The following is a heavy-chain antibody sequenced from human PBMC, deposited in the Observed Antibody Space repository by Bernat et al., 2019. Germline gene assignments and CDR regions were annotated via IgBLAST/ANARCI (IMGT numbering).Heavy chain of an antibody. Sequence: QVQLQESGPGLVKPSQTLSLTCTVSGGSISSGGYYWSWIRQHPGKGLEWIGYTYYSGSTYYNPSLKSRVTISVDTSKNQFSLKLSSVTAADTAVYYCAREDRTAMVTTWFDPWGQGTLVTVSS. D-gene: IGHD5-18*01. J-gene: IGHJ5*02. CDR1: GGSISSGGYY. CDR2: TYYSGST. V-gene: IGHV4-31*03. CDR3: AREDRTAMVTTWFDP.